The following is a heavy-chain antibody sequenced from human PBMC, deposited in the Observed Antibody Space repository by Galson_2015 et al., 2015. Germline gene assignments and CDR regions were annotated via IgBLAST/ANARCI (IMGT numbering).Heavy chain of an antibody. V-gene: IGHV2-5*02. CDR2: IYWDDDK. CDR1: GSSLSTSGVG. D-gene: IGHD3-3*01. Sequence: PALVKPTQTLTLTCTFSGSSLSTSGVGVGWIRQPPGKALEWLALIYWDDDKRYSPSLKSRLTITKDTSKNQVVLTMTNMDPVDTATYYCAHRHGPTIPGITIFGVALPRGSFWFDPWGQGTLVTVSS. J-gene: IGHJ5*02. CDR3: AHRHGPTIPGITIFGVALPRGSFWFDP.